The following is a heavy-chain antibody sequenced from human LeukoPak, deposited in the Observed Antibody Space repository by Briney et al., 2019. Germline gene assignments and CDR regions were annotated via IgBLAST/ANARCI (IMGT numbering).Heavy chain of an antibody. D-gene: IGHD3-22*01. J-gene: IGHJ2*01. CDR3: VTGHYDSRMYFDL. V-gene: IGHV3-74*01. CDR2: IKFDGSLA. Sequence: GGSLRLSCGASGLTFNTYWIHWVRQAPGKGLVWVSQIKFDGSLASYADSVKGRFTISRDNTKNTLYLQMNSLGTEDTTVYYCVTGHYDSRMYFDLWGRGTLVIVSS. CDR1: GLTFNTYW.